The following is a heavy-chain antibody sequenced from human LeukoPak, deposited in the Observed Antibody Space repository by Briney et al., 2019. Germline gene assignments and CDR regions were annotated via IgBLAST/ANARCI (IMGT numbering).Heavy chain of an antibody. J-gene: IGHJ4*02. Sequence: GESLKISCKGSGYSFTSYWIGWVRQMPGKGLEWMGIIYPGDSDTRYSPSFQGQVTISADKSISTAYLQWSSLKASDTAMYCCARLQYCDILTGYYNFFDYWGQGTLVTVSS. CDR1: GYSFTSYW. D-gene: IGHD3-9*01. CDR2: IYPGDSDT. V-gene: IGHV5-51*01. CDR3: ARLQYCDILTGYYNFFDY.